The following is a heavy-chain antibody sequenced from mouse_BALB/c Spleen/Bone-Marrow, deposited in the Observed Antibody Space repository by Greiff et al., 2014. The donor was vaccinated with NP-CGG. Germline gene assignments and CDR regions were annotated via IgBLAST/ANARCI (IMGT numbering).Heavy chain of an antibody. CDR2: IWAGGST. Sequence: VKLMESGPGLVAPSQSLSITCTVSGFSLTSYGVHWVRQPPGKGLEWLGVIWAGGSTNYNSALMSRLSISKDNSKSQVFLKMISLQTDDTAMYYCARARYDYVLFDYWGQGTTLTVSS. J-gene: IGHJ2*01. D-gene: IGHD2-4*01. CDR3: ARARYDYVLFDY. V-gene: IGHV2-9*02. CDR1: GFSLTSYG.